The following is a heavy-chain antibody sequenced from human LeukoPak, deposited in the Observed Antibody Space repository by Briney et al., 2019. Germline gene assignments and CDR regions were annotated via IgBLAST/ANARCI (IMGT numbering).Heavy chain of an antibody. V-gene: IGHV4-31*03. Sequence: SETLSLTCTVSSDSISSGGYYWSWIRQHPGKGLEWIGCIYHTGSTHYNPSLESRVTMSVDTSKNQISLKLSSVTAADTAVYYCARDRRYYDSSDFLRGDFDYWGQGTLVTVSS. CDR2: IYHTGST. J-gene: IGHJ4*02. CDR3: ARDRRYYDSSDFLRGDFDY. CDR1: SDSISSGGYY. D-gene: IGHD3-22*01.